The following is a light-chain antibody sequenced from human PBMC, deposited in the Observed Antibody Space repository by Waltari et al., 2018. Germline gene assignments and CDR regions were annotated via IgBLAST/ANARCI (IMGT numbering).Light chain of an antibody. Sequence: SYEVTQPPSVSVSPGQTASITCSGDKLGDRYVCWYQQKPGQSPVLVMYQDTKRPSGSPERFSGSNSGNTATLTISGTQTMDEADYYCQAWDSNTVTFGGGTKLTVL. J-gene: IGLJ2*01. CDR2: QDT. CDR1: KLGDRY. V-gene: IGLV3-1*01. CDR3: QAWDSNTVT.